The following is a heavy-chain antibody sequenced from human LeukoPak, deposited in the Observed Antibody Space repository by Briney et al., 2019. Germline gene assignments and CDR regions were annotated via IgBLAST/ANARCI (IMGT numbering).Heavy chain of an antibody. CDR2: ISERGDNT. J-gene: IGHJ4*02. CDR1: GFTFSSHA. Sequence: PGGSLRLSCAASGFTFSSHAMSWVRQAPGKGLEWVSSISERGDNTYYADSVKGHFTISRDNSKNTLYLQMNSLRAEDTAVYYCAKVPVYVGYFDYWGQGTLVTVSS. D-gene: IGHD5/OR15-5a*01. CDR3: AKVPVYVGYFDY. V-gene: IGHV3-23*01.